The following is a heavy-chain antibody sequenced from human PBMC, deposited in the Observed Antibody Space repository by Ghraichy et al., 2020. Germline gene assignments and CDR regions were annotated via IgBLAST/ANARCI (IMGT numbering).Heavy chain of an antibody. Sequence: GGSLRLSCAASGFTFSSFSMNWVRQAPGKGLEWVASISSNSRYSYYTDSVQGRFTISRDTTKNSLFLQMDSLRAEDTAIYYCVKDVWDQMVFDAFDVGGKGPLATVSS. J-gene: IGHJ3*01. CDR2: ISSNSRYS. CDR3: VKDVWDQMVFDAFDV. D-gene: IGHD3-16*01. V-gene: IGHV3-21*06. CDR1: GFTFSSFS.